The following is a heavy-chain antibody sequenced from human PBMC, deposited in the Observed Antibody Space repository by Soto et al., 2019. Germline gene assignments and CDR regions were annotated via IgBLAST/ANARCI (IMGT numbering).Heavy chain of an antibody. J-gene: IGHJ4*02. CDR1: GFTFSAYW. V-gene: IGHV3-74*01. CDR3: ARGPRVSSTGTGAH. D-gene: IGHD1-1*01. CDR2: ISDDGSTA. Sequence: GGSLRLSCAASGFTFSAYWMHWVRQVPGKGLTWVSRISDDGSTATYADSVKGRFVISRDNAKNSLYLEMNTLRADDSGLYYCARGPRVSSTGTGAHWGRGTLVTVSS.